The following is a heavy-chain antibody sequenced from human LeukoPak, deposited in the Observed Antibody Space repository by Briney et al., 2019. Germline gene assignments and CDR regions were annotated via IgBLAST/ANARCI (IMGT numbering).Heavy chain of an antibody. V-gene: IGHV4-61*08. Sequence: SETLSLTCTVSGGSIRSSGYYWSWIRQPPGKGLEWIGYIYYSGYTNYNPSLKSRVTISVDTSKNQFSLKLSSVTAADTAVYYCATSNYYSTSAHYFAMDVWGQGTTVTVSS. CDR3: ATSNYYSTSAHYFAMDV. D-gene: IGHD6-6*01. CDR2: IYYSGYT. CDR1: GGSIRSSGYY. J-gene: IGHJ6*02.